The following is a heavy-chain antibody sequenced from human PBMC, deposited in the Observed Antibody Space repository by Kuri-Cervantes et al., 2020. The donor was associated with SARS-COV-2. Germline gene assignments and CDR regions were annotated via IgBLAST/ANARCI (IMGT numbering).Heavy chain of an antibody. CDR3: ARSRYCSSTSCPGGDY. D-gene: IGHD2-2*01. CDR2: ISSSSSTI. V-gene: IGHV3-48*01. Sequence: GESLKISCAASEFSFSNYWMNWVRQAPGKGLEWVSYISSSSSTIYYADSVKGRFTISRDNAKNSLYLQMNSLRAEDTAVYYCARSRYCSSTSCPGGDYWGQGTLVTVSS. CDR1: EFSFSNYW. J-gene: IGHJ4*02.